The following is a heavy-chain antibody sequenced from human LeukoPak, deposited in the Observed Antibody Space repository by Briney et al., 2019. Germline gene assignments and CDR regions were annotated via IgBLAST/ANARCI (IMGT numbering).Heavy chain of an antibody. CDR2: ISWNSGSI. V-gene: IGHV3-9*01. Sequence: QSGGSLRLSCAASGFTFDDYAMHWVRQAPGKGLEWVSGISWNSGSIGYADSVKGRFTIFRDNSKNTLYLQMNSLRAEDTAVYYCARDILGYCSSTSCYKGGFDYWGQGTLVTVSS. CDR3: ARDILGYCSSTSCYKGGFDY. D-gene: IGHD2-2*02. J-gene: IGHJ4*02. CDR1: GFTFDDYA.